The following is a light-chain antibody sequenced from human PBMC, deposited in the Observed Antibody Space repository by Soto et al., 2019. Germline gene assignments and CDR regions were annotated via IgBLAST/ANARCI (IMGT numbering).Light chain of an antibody. CDR2: GPS. CDR3: QQYNNWPRT. J-gene: IGKJ1*01. V-gene: IGKV3-15*01. CDR1: QSVSYN. Sequence: EILMTQSPATLSVSPGERATLSCRASQSVSYNLAWYQHKPGQAPRLLIYGPSTRATGIPARYSGSGSGTEFTLTISSLQSEDFEIYYCQQYNNWPRTFGQGTKVDIK.